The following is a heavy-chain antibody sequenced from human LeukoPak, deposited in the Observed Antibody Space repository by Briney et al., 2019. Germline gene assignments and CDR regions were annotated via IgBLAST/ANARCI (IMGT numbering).Heavy chain of an antibody. Sequence: SETLSLTCIVSSGSISSTSHYWGWIRHPPGKGLEWIGNIYYSGGTYYNPSLKSRVTISVDTSKNQFSLKLSSVTAADTAVYYCARGIGYCSGGSCYRWFDPWGQGTLVTVSS. CDR2: IYYSGGT. V-gene: IGHV4-39*01. D-gene: IGHD2-15*01. CDR1: SGSISSTSHY. CDR3: ARGIGYCSGGSCYRWFDP. J-gene: IGHJ5*02.